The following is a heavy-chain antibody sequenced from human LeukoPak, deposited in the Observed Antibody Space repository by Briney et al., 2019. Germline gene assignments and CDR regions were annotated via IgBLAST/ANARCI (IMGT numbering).Heavy chain of an antibody. J-gene: IGHJ4*02. CDR1: GGSISSSSYY. CDR3: ARGSSDYGDYDGPLFSYYFDY. V-gene: IGHV4-39*01. CDR2: IYYSGST. Sequence: SETLSLTCTVSGGSISSSSYYWGWIRQPPGKGLEWIGSIYYSGSTYYNPSLKSRVTISVDTSKSQFSLKLSSVTAADTAVYYCARGSSDYGDYDGPLFSYYFDYWGQGTLVTVSS. D-gene: IGHD4-17*01.